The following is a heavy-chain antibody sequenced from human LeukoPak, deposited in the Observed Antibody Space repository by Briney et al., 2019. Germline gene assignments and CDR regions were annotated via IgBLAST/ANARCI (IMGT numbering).Heavy chain of an antibody. CDR2: ISAYTGNT. D-gene: IGHD3-10*01. J-gene: IGHJ5*02. V-gene: IGHV1-18*01. Sequence: GASVKVSCKASGYTFTRYGISWVRQAPGHGLECRGWISAYTGNTNYAQKLQGRVTMTTDTSTRAAHQELRRQRPDDTAVYYCARDRAQNWFDPWGQGTLVTVSS. CDR3: ARDRAQNWFDP. CDR1: GYTFTRYG.